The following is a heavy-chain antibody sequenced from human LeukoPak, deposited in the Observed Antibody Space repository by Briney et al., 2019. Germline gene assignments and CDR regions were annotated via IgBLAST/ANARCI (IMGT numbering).Heavy chain of an antibody. CDR1: GGTFSSYA. Sequence: SVKVSCKASGGTFSSYAISWVRQAPGQGLEWMGGIIPIFGTANYAQKFQGRVTITTDESTSTAYMELSSLRSEDTAVYYCARDPLRISYYYGMDVWGQGTTVTVSS. D-gene: IGHD3-16*01. CDR2: IIPIFGTA. J-gene: IGHJ6*02. V-gene: IGHV1-69*05. CDR3: ARDPLRISYYYGMDV.